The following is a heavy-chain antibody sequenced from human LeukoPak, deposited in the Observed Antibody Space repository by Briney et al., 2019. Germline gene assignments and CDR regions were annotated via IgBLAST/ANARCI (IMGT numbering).Heavy chain of an antibody. CDR2: INHSGST. V-gene: IGHV4-34*01. CDR3: ARWQLGGFDY. Sequence: SETLSLTCAVYGGSFSGYYWSWIRQPPGKGLEWIGEINHSGSTYYNPSLKSRVTISVDRSKNQFSLKLSSVTAADTAVYYCARWQLGGFDYWGQGTLVTVSS. D-gene: IGHD7-27*01. J-gene: IGHJ4*02. CDR1: GGSFSGYY.